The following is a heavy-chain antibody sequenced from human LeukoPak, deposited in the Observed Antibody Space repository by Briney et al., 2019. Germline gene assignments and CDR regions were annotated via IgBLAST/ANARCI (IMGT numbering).Heavy chain of an antibody. CDR1: GYTFTSYD. CDR3: ARSPTSNYYDSSGYSLDY. V-gene: IGHV1-8*03. Sequence: ASVKVSCKASGYTFTSYDINWVRQATGQGLEWMGWMNPNSGNTGYAQKFQGRVTITRNTSISTAYMELSSLRSEDTAVYYCARSPTSNYYDSSGYSLDYWGQGTLVTVSS. J-gene: IGHJ4*02. D-gene: IGHD3-22*01. CDR2: MNPNSGNT.